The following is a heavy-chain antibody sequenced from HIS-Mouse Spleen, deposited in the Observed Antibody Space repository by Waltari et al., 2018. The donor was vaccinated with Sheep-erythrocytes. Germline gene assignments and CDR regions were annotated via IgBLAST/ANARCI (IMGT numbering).Heavy chain of an antibody. V-gene: IGHV3-64*01. D-gene: IGHD6-19*01. CDR1: GFTFSSYA. CDR3: ARGGIAVAGYYFDY. CDR2: ISTNGGGT. J-gene: IGHJ4*02. Sequence: EVQLVESGGGLVQPGGSLRLSCAASGFTFSSYAMHWVRQAPGKGLEYGSAISTNGGGTYYANSVKGRFTISRDNSKNTLYLQMGSLRAEDMAVYYCARGGIAVAGYYFDYWGQGTLVTVSS.